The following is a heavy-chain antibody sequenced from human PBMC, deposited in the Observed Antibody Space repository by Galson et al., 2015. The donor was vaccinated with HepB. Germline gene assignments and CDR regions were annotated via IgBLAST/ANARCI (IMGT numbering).Heavy chain of an antibody. CDR1: GFTFSSYS. V-gene: IGHV3-21*01. D-gene: IGHD3-3*01. J-gene: IGHJ4*02. CDR3: ARSPQSRYYDFWSGDFDY. Sequence: SLRLSCAAPGFTFSSYSMNWVRLAPGKGLEWVSSIFSGSTCIYYADSVKGRFTISRDNAKNSVFLQMNSLRAEDTAVYYCARSPQSRYYDFWSGDFDYWGQGALVTVSS. CDR2: IFSGSTCI.